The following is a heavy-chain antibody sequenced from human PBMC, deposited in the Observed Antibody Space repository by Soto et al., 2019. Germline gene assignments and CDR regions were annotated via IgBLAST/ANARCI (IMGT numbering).Heavy chain of an antibody. CDR3: ARGGDYDDRSAYYRPFDY. CDR2: MNPNSGNT. J-gene: IGHJ4*02. V-gene: IGHV1-8*01. CDR1: GYTFTSYD. D-gene: IGHD3-22*01. Sequence: QVQLVQSGAEVKKPGASVKVSCKASGYTFTSYDINWARQATGQGLVWMGWMNPNSGNTGYAQKFQGRVTMTRSTARNPAYRELSSLRSEETAVNYCARGGDYDDRSAYYRPFDYWGQGTLVAVAA.